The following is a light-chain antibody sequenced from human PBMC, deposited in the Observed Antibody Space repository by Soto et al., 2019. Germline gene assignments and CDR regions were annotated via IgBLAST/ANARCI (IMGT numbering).Light chain of an antibody. V-gene: IGLV1-51*01. CDR2: DNN. Sequence: QSVLTQPPSVSAAPGQKVTISCSGSSSNIGNNYVSWYQQLPGTAPKLLIYDNNKRPSGIPDRFSGYKSGTSGTLVITGLQAGDEADYYCATWDYSRTGDVFGGGTKLPVL. CDR3: ATWDYSRTGDV. CDR1: SSNIGNNY. J-gene: IGLJ2*01.